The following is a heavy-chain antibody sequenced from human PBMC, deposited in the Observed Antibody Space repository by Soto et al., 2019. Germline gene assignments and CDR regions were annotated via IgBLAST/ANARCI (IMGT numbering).Heavy chain of an antibody. J-gene: IGHJ4*02. V-gene: IGHV1-69*13. CDR3: ARAIAVADPYFDY. Sequence: SVKVSCKASGGTFSSYAISWVRQAPGQGLEWVGGIIPIFGTANYAQKFQGRVTITADESTSTAYMELSSLRSEDTAVYYCARAIAVADPYFDYWGQGTLVTVSS. CDR2: IIPIFGTA. D-gene: IGHD6-19*01. CDR1: GGTFSSYA.